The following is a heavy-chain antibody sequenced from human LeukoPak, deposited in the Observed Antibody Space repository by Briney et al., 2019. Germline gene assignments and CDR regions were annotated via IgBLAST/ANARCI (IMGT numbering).Heavy chain of an antibody. D-gene: IGHD2-2*02. J-gene: IGHJ4*02. CDR1: GYSFTSYW. Sequence: GESLKISCKGSGYSFTSYWIGWVRQMPGQGLEWMGIVYPGDSDTRYSPSSQGHVTISADKSINAAYLQWSGLQASDNAIYFCARSQGLYGAADYWGQGTLV. CDR3: ARSQGLYGAADY. V-gene: IGHV5-51*01. CDR2: VYPGDSDT.